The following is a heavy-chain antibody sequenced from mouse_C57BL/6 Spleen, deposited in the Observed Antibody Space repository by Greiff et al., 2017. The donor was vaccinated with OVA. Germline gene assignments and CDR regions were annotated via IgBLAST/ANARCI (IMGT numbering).Heavy chain of an antibody. Sequence: EVQLVESGEGLVKPGASLKLSCAASGFTFSSYAMPWVRQTPEQRLEWVAYISIGGDYIYYVDTVKGRITISRDNARNTLYRQLSSLKSEDTAMYCCTRDWDARYYDVWGTGATVTVSS. V-gene: IGHV5-9-1*02. CDR2: ISIGGDYI. D-gene: IGHD4-1*01. J-gene: IGHJ1*03. CDR3: TRDWDARYYDV. CDR1: GFTFSSYA.